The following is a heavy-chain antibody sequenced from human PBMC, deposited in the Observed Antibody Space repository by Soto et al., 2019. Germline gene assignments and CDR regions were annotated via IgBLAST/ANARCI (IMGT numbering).Heavy chain of an antibody. V-gene: IGHV3-30-3*01. Sequence: SGGSLRLSCAASGFTFSSYAMLWVRQAPGKGLEWVAVISYDGSNKYYADSVKGRFTISRDNSKNTLYLQMNSLRAEDTAVYYCARGGEVYYGMDVWGQGTTVTVSS. CDR1: GFTFSSYA. CDR2: ISYDGSNK. J-gene: IGHJ6*02. D-gene: IGHD3-10*01. CDR3: ARGGEVYYGMDV.